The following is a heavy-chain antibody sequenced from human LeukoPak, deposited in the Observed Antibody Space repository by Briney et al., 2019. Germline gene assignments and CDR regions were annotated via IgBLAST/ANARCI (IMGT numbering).Heavy chain of an antibody. Sequence: GGSLRLSCAASGFSFDTYAMHWVRQAPGQGLEWVALIWHDGSHKFYSNSVRGQFTISRDNSKNTVYLQMNNLRPDDTAVYYCAREISGSGSYPDFWGQGTLVTVSS. V-gene: IGHV3-33*01. D-gene: IGHD3-10*01. CDR1: GFSFDTYA. J-gene: IGHJ4*02. CDR2: IWHDGSHK. CDR3: AREISGSGSYPDF.